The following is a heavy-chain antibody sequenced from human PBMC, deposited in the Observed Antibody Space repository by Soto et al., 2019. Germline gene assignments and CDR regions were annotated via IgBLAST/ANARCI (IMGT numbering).Heavy chain of an antibody. V-gene: IGHV3-23*01. CDR3: AEDRIAAVGCFDY. CDR1: GFTFSSYA. CDR2: ISGSGGST. D-gene: IGHD6-13*01. Sequence: GGSLRLSCAASGFTFSSYAMSWVRQAPGKGLEWVSGISGSGGSTYYADSVKGRFTISRDNSKNTLYLQMNSLRAEDTAVYYCAEDRIAAVGCFDYWGQGTRVTVSS. J-gene: IGHJ4*02.